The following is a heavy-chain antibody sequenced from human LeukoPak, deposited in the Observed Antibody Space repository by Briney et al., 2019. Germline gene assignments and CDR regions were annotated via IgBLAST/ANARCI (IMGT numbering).Heavy chain of an antibody. V-gene: IGHV4-59*01. CDR3: ARDLSPIWYFDL. J-gene: IGHJ2*01. Sequence: SETLSLTCTVSGGSISSYYWSWIRHPPGKGLEWIGYIYYSGSTNYNPSLTSRVTRSVDTSKNHFSLTLSSVTAADTAVCYLARDLSPIWYFDLCGRGTLVTVSS. CDR1: GGSISSYY. CDR2: IYYSGST. D-gene: IGHD3-3*02.